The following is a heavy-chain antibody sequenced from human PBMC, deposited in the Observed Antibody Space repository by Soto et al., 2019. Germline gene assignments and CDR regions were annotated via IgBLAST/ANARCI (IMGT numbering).Heavy chain of an antibody. J-gene: IGHJ6*02. Sequence: QVQLQQWGAGLLKPSETLSLTCAVHGGSFSGYYWDWIRQPPGKGLEWIGEVNHGGTSNYNPSLKSPPISSVDTCKNLFSLRLSAVTAEYTALYLCASPSFLRSWDLFHGLDVWGQGTTVTVSS. CDR3: ASPSFLRSWDLFHGLDV. V-gene: IGHV4-34*01. CDR2: VNHGGTS. D-gene: IGHD3-10*01. CDR1: GGSFSGYY.